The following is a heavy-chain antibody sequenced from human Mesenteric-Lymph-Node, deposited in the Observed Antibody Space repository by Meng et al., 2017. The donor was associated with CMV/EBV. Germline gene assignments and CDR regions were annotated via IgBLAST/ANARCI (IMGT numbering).Heavy chain of an antibody. CDR3: ARENFFDS. CDR2: IYHTGST. V-gene: IGHV4-4*02. CDR1: GDSMRSSYW. J-gene: IGHJ4*02. Sequence: TLSLTCGVSGDSMRSSYWWSWVRQSPGKGLEWIGEIYHTGSTNDNPSLKSRVTISVDKSKNQFSLRLSSVTAADTAVYYCARENFFDSWGQGTLVTVSS.